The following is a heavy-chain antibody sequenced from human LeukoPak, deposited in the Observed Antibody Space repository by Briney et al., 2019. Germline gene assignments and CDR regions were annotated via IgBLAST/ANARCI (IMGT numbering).Heavy chain of an antibody. CDR2: ISWNSGSR. CDR1: GFTFDDYA. CDR3: AKESNDAFDI. V-gene: IGHV3-9*01. Sequence: GGSLRLSCAASGFTFDDYAMHWVRQAPGKGLEWVSGISWNSGSRGYADSVKGRFTISRDNAKNSLYLQMNSLRAEDTALYYCAKESNDAFDIWGQGTMVTVSS. J-gene: IGHJ3*02.